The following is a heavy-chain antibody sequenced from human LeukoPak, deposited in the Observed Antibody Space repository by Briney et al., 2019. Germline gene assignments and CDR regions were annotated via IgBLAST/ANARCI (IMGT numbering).Heavy chain of an antibody. Sequence: GGSLRLSCAASGFTFSSYAMSWVRQAPGKGLEWVSAISGSGGSTYYADSVKGRFTISRDNSKNTLYLQMNSLRAEDTAVYYCAKEDPSSHYYYYYGMDVWGQGTTVTVSS. CDR3: AKEDPSSHYYYYYGMDV. J-gene: IGHJ6*02. D-gene: IGHD6-6*01. V-gene: IGHV3-23*01. CDR2: ISGSGGST. CDR1: GFTFSSYA.